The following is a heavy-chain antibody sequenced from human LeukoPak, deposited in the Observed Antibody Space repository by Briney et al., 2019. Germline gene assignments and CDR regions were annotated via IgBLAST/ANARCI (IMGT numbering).Heavy chain of an antibody. Sequence: SETLALICTVSGSSISGVYYWGWIRQPPGMGLEWIGSIYHSGSTNYNPSFKSRVTISADTSKGQFSLKLSSVTAADTAIYYCVTGATVTTLYYFDYWGQGTLVTVSS. D-gene: IGHD4-17*01. J-gene: IGHJ4*02. CDR1: GSSISGVYY. CDR3: VTGATVTTLYYFDY. CDR2: IYHSGST. V-gene: IGHV4-38-2*02.